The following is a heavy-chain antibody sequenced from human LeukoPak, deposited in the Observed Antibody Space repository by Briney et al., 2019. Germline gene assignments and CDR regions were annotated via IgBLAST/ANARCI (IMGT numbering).Heavy chain of an antibody. Sequence: PGGSLRLSCAASGFTASSDYMSWVRQAPGKGLEWVSFIYSGGSTYYADSVRGRFTISRDNSKNTLYLQMNSLRAEDTAVYYCARLGGSYYFAYWGQGTLVTVSS. D-gene: IGHD1-26*01. V-gene: IGHV3-53*01. J-gene: IGHJ4*02. CDR3: ARLGGSYYFAY. CDR2: IYSGGST. CDR1: GFTASSDY.